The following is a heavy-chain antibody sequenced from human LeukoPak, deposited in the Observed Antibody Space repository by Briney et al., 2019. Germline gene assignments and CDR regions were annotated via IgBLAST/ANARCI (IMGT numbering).Heavy chain of an antibody. CDR2: IYNSGST. CDR1: GGPISTYY. J-gene: IGHJ4*02. V-gene: IGHV4-59*08. Sequence: SETLSLTCTVSGGPISTYYWSWIRQSPGKGLESIGYIYNSGSTNYNPSLKSRVTISLDTSKNQFSLRLSSVTAADPAVYYCARHGSGYSFDYWGQGTLVTVSP. D-gene: IGHD5-18*01. CDR3: ARHGSGYSFDY.